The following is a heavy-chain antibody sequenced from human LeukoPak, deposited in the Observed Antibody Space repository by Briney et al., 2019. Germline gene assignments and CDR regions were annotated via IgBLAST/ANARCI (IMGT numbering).Heavy chain of an antibody. D-gene: IGHD3-16*01. CDR1: GYTFTGYY. CDR3: ARDIKRSRARWENLGLDP. V-gene: IGHV1-2*02. CDR2: INPNSGGT. Sequence: ASVKVSCKASGYTFTGYYMHWVRQAPGQGLEWMGWINPNSGGTNYAQKLQGRVTMTRDTSISTAYMELRSLRSDDTAVYYCARDIKRSRARWENLGLDPWGQGTLVTVSS. J-gene: IGHJ5*02.